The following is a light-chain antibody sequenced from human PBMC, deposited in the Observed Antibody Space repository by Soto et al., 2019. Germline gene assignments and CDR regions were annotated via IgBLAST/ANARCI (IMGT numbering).Light chain of an antibody. CDR2: GAS. V-gene: IGKV3-20*01. CDR3: QHYGTSWWT. CDR1: QSVRSSY. J-gene: IGKJ1*01. Sequence: EVVLTQSPGTLSLSPGERATLSCRANQSVRSSYLAWYQQKPGQAPRLLIYGASSRATGIPDRFSGSGSGTDFTLTISRLEPEDSAVYYCQHYGTSWWTFGQGTKVEVK.